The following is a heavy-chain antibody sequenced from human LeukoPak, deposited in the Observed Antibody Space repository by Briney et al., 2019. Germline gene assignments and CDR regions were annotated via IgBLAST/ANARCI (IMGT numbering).Heavy chain of an antibody. CDR2: IFYRGST. V-gene: IGHV4-39*01. CDR1: GVSISSSSYY. J-gene: IGHJ2*01. CDR3: ARRAIGYDSSGYYPNWYFDL. D-gene: IGHD3-22*01. Sequence: SETLSLPCTVSGVSISSSSYYWGWIPQPPGKGLEWIGSIFYRGSTYYNPSLKSRVTISVDTSNNQFSLKLSSVTAADTAVYYCARRAIGYDSSGYYPNWYFDLWGRGTLVTVSS.